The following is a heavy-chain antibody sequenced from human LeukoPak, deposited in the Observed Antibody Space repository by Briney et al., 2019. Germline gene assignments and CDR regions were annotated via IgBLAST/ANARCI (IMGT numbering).Heavy chain of an antibody. D-gene: IGHD6-19*01. V-gene: IGHV4-30-4*01. CDR1: GGSISSGDYY. CDR3: ARAKGGYDLDSSGWYWFDP. J-gene: IGHJ5*02. CDR2: IYYSGST. Sequence: ASETLSLTCTVSGGSISSGDYYWSWIRQPPGKGLEWIGYIYYSGSTYYNPSLKSRVTMSVDTSKNQFSLKLSSVTAADTAVYYCARAKGGYDLDSSGWYWFDPWGQGTLVTVSS.